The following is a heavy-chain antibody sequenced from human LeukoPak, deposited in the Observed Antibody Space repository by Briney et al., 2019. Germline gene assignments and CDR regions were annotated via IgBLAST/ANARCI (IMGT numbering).Heavy chain of an antibody. D-gene: IGHD6-19*01. Sequence: PGGSLRLSCAASGFTFSSYGMHWVRQAPGKGLEGVAVIWYDGSNKYYADSVKGRFTISRDNSKNTLYLQMNSLRAEDTAVYYCARGGQWPNPIDYWGQGTLVTVSS. CDR1: GFTFSSYG. V-gene: IGHV3-33*01. J-gene: IGHJ4*02. CDR2: IWYDGSNK. CDR3: ARGGQWPNPIDY.